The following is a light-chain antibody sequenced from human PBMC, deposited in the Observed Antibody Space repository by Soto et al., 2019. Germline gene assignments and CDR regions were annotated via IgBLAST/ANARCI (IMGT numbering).Light chain of an antibody. CDR2: AVS. Sequence: QSVLTQPRSVSGSPGQSVSISCTGTNSDAGGYNLVSWYQQLPGKAPKLIISAVSYRTSGVSDRFSGSKSGNTASLTISGLQAEDEADYYCCSYTATDAWVFGGGTKVTVL. CDR1: NSDAGGYNL. V-gene: IGLV2-11*01. J-gene: IGLJ3*02. CDR3: CSYTATDAWV.